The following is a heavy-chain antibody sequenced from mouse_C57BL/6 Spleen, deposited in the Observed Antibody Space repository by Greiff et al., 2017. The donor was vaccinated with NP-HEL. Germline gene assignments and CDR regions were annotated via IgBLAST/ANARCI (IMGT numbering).Heavy chain of an antibody. CDR3: ARFGYDGTPLYWYFDV. J-gene: IGHJ1*03. CDR2: INPNNGGT. CDR1: GYTFTDYN. D-gene: IGHD2-2*01. V-gene: IGHV1-22*01. Sequence: EVQLQQSGPELVKPGASVKMSCKASGYTFTDYNMHWVKQSHGKSLEWIGYINPNNGGTSSNQKFKGKATLTVNKSSSTAYMELRSLTSEDSAVYYCARFGYDGTPLYWYFDVWGTWTTVTVSS.